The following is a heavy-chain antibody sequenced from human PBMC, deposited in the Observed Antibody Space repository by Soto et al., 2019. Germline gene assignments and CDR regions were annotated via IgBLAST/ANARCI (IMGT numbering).Heavy chain of an antibody. J-gene: IGHJ4*02. CDR1: GESFSGYY. V-gene: IGHV4-34*01. CDR2: ISYSGST. D-gene: IGHD2-8*02. CDR3: ARGTGSFGIGGY. Sequence: SETLSLTCVVYGESFSGYYWSWIRQPPWKGLEWIGEISYSGSTNYSPSVKSRITISLDTSKSQFSLRLRSVTAADTALYLCARGTGSFGIGGYWGQGTPVTVSS.